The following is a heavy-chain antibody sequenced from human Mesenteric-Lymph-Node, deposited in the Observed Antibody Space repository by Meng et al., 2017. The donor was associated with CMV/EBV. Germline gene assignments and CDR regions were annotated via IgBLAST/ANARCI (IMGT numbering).Heavy chain of an antibody. J-gene: IGHJ4*02. V-gene: IGHV4-30-4*08. Sequence: QVQRQESGPGLVKPSQTLSLTCTASGGSISSGDYYWSWIRQPPGKGLEWIGYIYYSGSTYYNPSLKSRVTISVDTSKNQFSLKLSSVTAADTAVYYCAREGSGSWFGAATFDYWGQGTLVTVSS. D-gene: IGHD3-10*01. CDR2: IYYSGST. CDR1: GGSISSGDYY. CDR3: AREGSGSWFGAATFDY.